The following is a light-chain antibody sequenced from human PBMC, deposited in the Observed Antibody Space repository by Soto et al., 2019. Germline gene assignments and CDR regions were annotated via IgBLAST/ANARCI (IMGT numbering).Light chain of an antibody. J-gene: IGLJ2*01. Sequence: QAVVTQEPSVTVSPGGTVTLTCGSSTGAVTSNFYPNWFQQKPGQAPRALIYSTNNKHSWTPARFSGSLLGGKAALTLSGVQPEDEAEYYCLLFHGDSQVFGGGTTLTVL. V-gene: IGLV7-43*01. CDR2: STN. CDR3: LLFHGDSQV. CDR1: TGAVTSNFY.